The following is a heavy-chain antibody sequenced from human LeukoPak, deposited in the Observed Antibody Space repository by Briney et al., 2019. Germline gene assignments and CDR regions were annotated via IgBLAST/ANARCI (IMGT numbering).Heavy chain of an antibody. CDR2: IRYDGSNK. D-gene: IGHD6-13*01. CDR1: GFNFRAYW. Sequence: PGGSLRLSCTTSGFNFRAYWMGWVRQAPGKGLEWVAFIRYDGSNKYYADSVKVRFTISRDNSKNTLYLQMNSLRAEDTAVYYCARENLQQLAPRGNPVFDYWGQGTLVTVSS. CDR3: ARENLQQLAPRGNPVFDY. V-gene: IGHV3-30*02. J-gene: IGHJ4*02.